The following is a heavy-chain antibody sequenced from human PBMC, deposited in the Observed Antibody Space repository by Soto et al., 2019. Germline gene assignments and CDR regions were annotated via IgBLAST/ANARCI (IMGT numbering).Heavy chain of an antibody. J-gene: IGHJ5*02. V-gene: IGHV2-5*01. CDR1: GFSLTTSGVG. CDR3: ARSRRITMIGVVSWFDP. D-gene: IGHD3-3*01. Sequence: QITLKESGPTLVKPTQTLTLTCTFSGFSLTTSGVGVGWIRQSPGKALEGLALIYWNDDQWYSPSLKSRLTITKDTSKNHVVLKMTNMDPVDTATYFCARSRRITMIGVVSWFDPWGQGTLVTVSS. CDR2: IYWNDDQ.